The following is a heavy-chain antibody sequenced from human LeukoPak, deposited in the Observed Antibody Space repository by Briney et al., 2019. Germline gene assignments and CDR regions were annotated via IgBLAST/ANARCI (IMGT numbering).Heavy chain of an antibody. Sequence: PGGSLRLSCAASGFTFSSYAMSWVRQAPGKGLGWVSGISDSGGSTYSADSVKGRFTISRDNSKNTLYLQMNSLRAEDTAVYYCAKIILAYCGGDCYPDYWGQGTLVTVSS. CDR1: GFTFSSYA. V-gene: IGHV3-23*01. D-gene: IGHD2-21*02. CDR2: ISDSGGST. CDR3: AKIILAYCGGDCYPDY. J-gene: IGHJ4*02.